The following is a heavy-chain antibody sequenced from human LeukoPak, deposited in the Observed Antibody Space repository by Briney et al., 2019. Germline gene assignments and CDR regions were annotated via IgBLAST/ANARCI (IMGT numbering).Heavy chain of an antibody. CDR1: GFTFSSYW. CDR3: ARRRYGEGFDV. D-gene: IGHD4-17*01. J-gene: IGHJ3*01. Sequence: EGSLRLSCAASGFTFSSYWMSWVRQAPGKGLEWVANIKQDESEINYVDSVKGRFTISRDNAKNSVYLQMNSLRAEDTALFYCARRRYGEGFDVWGQGTMVTVSS. CDR2: IKQDESEI. V-gene: IGHV3-7*01.